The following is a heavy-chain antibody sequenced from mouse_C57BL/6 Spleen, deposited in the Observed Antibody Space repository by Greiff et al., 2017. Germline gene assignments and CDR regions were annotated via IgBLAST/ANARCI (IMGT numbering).Heavy chain of an antibody. Sequence: VQLKESVAELVRPGASVKLSCTASGFNIKNTYMHWVKQRPEQGLEWIGRIDPANGNTKYAPKFQGKATITADTSSNTAYLQLSSLTSEDTAIYYCARSATVVATNAMDYWGQGTSVTVSS. CDR1: GFNIKNTY. CDR2: IDPANGNT. V-gene: IGHV14-3*01. J-gene: IGHJ4*01. CDR3: ARSATVVATNAMDY. D-gene: IGHD1-1*01.